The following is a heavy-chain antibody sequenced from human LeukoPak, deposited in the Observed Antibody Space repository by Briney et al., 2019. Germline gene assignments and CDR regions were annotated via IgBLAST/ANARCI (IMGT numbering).Heavy chain of an antibody. CDR3: AKDSGGRDFDY. CDR2: IPYHGSNK. J-gene: IGHJ4*02. D-gene: IGHD3-10*01. V-gene: IGHV3-30*02. CDR1: GFPFSSHG. Sequence: PGGSLRLSCAASGFPFSSHGIHWVRQPPAKGLEWVAFIPYHGSNKYDADSVKGRFTISRDNSKNTLYLQMNSLRAEDTAVYYCAKDSGGRDFDYWGQGTLVTVSS.